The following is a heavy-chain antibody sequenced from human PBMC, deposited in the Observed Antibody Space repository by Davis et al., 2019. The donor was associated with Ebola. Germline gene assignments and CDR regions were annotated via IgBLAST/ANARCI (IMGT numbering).Heavy chain of an antibody. CDR3: ARDDSWLLSDY. D-gene: IGHD5-24*01. Sequence: AASVKVSCKASGYTFTSYAMNWVRQAPGQGLEWMGWINTNTGNPTYAQGFTGRFVFSLDTSVSTAYLQISSLKAEDAAVYYCARDDSWLLSDYWGQGTLVTVSS. J-gene: IGHJ4*02. CDR1: GYTFTSYA. V-gene: IGHV7-4-1*02. CDR2: INTNTGNP.